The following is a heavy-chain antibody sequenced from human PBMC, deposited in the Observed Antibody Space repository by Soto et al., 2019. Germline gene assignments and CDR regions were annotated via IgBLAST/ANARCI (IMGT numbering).Heavy chain of an antibody. CDR3: ARELGYTYYYGSGRPSWFDP. Sequence: AASVKVSCKASGGTFSSYAISWVRQAPGQGLEWMGGIIPIFGTANYAQKFQGRVTITADESTSTAYMELSSLRSEDTAVYYCARELGYTYYYGSGRPSWFDPLGKGILLTV. V-gene: IGHV1-69*13. CDR1: GGTFSSYA. CDR2: IIPIFGTA. J-gene: IGHJ5*02. D-gene: IGHD3-10*01.